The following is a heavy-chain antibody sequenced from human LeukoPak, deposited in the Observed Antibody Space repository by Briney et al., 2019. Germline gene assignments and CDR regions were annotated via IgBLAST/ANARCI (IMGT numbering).Heavy chain of an antibody. CDR2: IDPDSGET. Sequence: ASVKVSCKASGYTFTGYHMHWVRQVRGQGLEWMGWIDPDSGETNYAQKFQDRVTLTRDTSISTVYLDLRRLTYDDTAVYYCAKGGRLNGEYWGQGTLVTVSS. V-gene: IGHV1-2*02. D-gene: IGHD2-8*01. CDR3: AKGGRLNGEY. CDR1: GYTFTGYH. J-gene: IGHJ4*02.